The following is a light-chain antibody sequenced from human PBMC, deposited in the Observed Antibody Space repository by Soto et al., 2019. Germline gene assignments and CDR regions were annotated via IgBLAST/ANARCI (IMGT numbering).Light chain of an antibody. CDR1: SSDVGDYNY. CDR2: EVS. V-gene: IGLV2-14*01. Sequence: QSALTQPASVSGSPGQSITISCTGNSSDVGDYNYVSWYQQHPDKAPKLMIYEVSNRPSGVSSRFSGSKSGNTASLTISGLQAEDEADYYCSSYTSSGTVVFGGGTKLTVL. J-gene: IGLJ2*01. CDR3: SSYTSSGTVV.